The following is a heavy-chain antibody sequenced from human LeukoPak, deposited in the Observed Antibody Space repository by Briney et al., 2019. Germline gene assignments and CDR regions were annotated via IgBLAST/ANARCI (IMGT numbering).Heavy chain of an antibody. CDR1: GGSFSGYY. CDR2: IYYSGST. CDR3: AIKRGQGLDY. V-gene: IGHV4-30-4*08. J-gene: IGHJ4*02. D-gene: IGHD3-16*01. Sequence: SEPLSLTCAVYGGSFSGYYWSWIRQPPGKGLEWIGYIYYSGSTSYNPSLKSRLTISIDTSKNQFSLKLSSVTAADTAVYYCAIKRGQGLDYWGQGTLVTVSS.